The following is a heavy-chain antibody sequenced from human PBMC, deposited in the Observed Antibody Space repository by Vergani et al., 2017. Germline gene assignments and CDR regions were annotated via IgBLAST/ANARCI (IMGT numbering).Heavy chain of an antibody. J-gene: IGHJ6*02. Sequence: VQLVESGGGVVQPGGSLRLSCAASGFTFDDYAMHWVRQAPGKGLEWVSGISWNSGRIGYADSVKGRFTISRDSAKNSLYLQMNSLRAEDTALYYCAKDGQYNYYGMDVWGQGTTVTVSS. V-gene: IGHV3-9*01. CDR2: ISWNSGRI. CDR1: GFTFDDYA. D-gene: IGHD6-6*01. CDR3: AKDGQYNYYGMDV.